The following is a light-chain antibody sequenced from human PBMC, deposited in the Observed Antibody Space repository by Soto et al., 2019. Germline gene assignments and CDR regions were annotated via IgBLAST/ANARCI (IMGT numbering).Light chain of an antibody. Sequence: QSALTQPASVSGSPGQSITISCTGTSNDVGSYNVVSWYQQHPGKAPQLMIYEATKRPSGVSVRFSGSKSGNTASLTIPGLQAEDEADYYCSSYAGSYTEVFGTGTKLTVL. V-gene: IGLV2-23*01. J-gene: IGLJ1*01. CDR2: EAT. CDR1: SNDVGSYNV. CDR3: SSYAGSYTEV.